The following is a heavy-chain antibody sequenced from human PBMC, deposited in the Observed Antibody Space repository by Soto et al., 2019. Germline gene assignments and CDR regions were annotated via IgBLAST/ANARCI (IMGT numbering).Heavy chain of an antibody. CDR3: AKDIQNNWFDP. J-gene: IGHJ5*02. V-gene: IGHV3-9*01. CDR1: GFTFDDYA. D-gene: IGHD1-1*01. CDR2: ISWNSGSI. Sequence: GGSLRLSCAASGFTFDDYAMHWVRQAPGKGLEWVSGISWNSGSIGYADSVKGRFTISRDNAKNSLYLQMNSLRAEDTALYYCAKDIQNNWFDPWGQGTLVTVSS.